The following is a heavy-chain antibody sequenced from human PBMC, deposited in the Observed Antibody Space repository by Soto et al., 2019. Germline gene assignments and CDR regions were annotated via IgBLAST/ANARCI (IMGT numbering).Heavy chain of an antibody. Sequence: QVQLVQSGGEVKKPGASVKVYCKTSGYSFTTYGISWVRQAPGQGLEWMGWIGAYNGNTNYAQKLQDRVTMTTDTSKSTADMELRSLRSDDTAVYYCAREGTAPYSYYCMDVWGQGSRVTVSS. CDR3: AREGTAPYSYYCMDV. J-gene: IGHJ6*02. CDR2: IGAYNGNT. CDR1: GYSFTTYG. D-gene: IGHD1-1*01. V-gene: IGHV1-18*01.